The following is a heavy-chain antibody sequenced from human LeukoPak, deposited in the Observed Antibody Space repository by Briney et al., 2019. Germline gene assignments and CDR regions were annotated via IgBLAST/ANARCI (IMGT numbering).Heavy chain of an antibody. CDR3: ARDLTGNVLDY. J-gene: IGHJ4*02. CDR1: GFTLGSYW. CDR2: INSDGSST. D-gene: IGHD3-10*01. V-gene: IGHV3-74*01. Sequence: GGSLRLSCAASGFTLGSYWMHWVRHAPGKGLVWVSRINSDGSSTSHADSVKGRFTISRDNAKSTLYLQMNSLRAEDTAVYYCARDLTGNVLDYWGQGTLVTVSS.